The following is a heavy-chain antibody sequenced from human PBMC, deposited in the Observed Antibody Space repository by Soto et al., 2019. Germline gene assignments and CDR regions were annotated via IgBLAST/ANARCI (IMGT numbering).Heavy chain of an antibody. V-gene: IGHV4-34*01. CDR2: INHSGSA. CDR3: AAGGGLPRYY. CDR1: GGSFSGYY. Sequence: PSETLSLTCAVYGGSFSGYYWNWIRQSPGKGLEWIGEINHSGSAKYNPSLRGRVAISVDRSKNQFSLKLSSVTAADTAVYYCAAGGGLPRYYWGQGTLVTVSS. D-gene: IGHD5-12*01. J-gene: IGHJ4*02.